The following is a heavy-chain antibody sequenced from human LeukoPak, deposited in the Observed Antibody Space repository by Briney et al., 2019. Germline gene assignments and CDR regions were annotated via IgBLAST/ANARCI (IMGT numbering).Heavy chain of an antibody. V-gene: IGHV3-21*01. Sequence: SGGSLRLSCAASGFTFSSYSMNWVRQAPGKGLEWVSSISSSSSYIYYADSVKGRFTISRDNAKNSLYLQMNSLRAEDTAVYYCARGGVVVPVENDYWGQGTLVTVSP. D-gene: IGHD2-2*01. CDR2: ISSSSSYI. CDR1: GFTFSSYS. CDR3: ARGGVVVPVENDY. J-gene: IGHJ4*02.